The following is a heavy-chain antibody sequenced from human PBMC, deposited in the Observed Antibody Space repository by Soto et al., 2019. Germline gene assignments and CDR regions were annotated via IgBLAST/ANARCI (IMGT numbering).Heavy chain of an antibody. J-gene: IGHJ5*02. CDR3: AKDRSGIIAAAAPAGFDP. CDR2: ISWNSGSI. D-gene: IGHD6-13*01. Sequence: GGSLRLSCAASGFTFDDYAMHWVRQAPGKGLEWVSGISWNSGSIGYADSVKGRFTISRDNAKNSLYLQMNSLRAEDTALYYCAKDRSGIIAAAAPAGFDPWGQGTLVTVSS. CDR1: GFTFDDYA. V-gene: IGHV3-9*01.